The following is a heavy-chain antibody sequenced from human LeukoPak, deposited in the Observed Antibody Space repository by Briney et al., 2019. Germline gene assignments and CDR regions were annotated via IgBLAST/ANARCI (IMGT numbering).Heavy chain of an antibody. CDR1: GGSISSSDHY. CDR2: IYYSGNT. CDR3: ARRAVAGTAAFDI. Sequence: SETLSLTCTVSGGSISSSDHYWGWIRQPPGKGLEWIGSIYYSGNTYYNPSLKSRVTISVDTSKNQFSLNLTSVTAADTTVYYCARRAVAGTAAFDIWGQGTLVSVSS. J-gene: IGHJ3*02. D-gene: IGHD6-19*01. V-gene: IGHV4-39*01.